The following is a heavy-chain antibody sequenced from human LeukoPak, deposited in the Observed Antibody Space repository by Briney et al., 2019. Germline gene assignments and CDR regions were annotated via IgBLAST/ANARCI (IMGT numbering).Heavy chain of an antibody. V-gene: IGHV4-38-2*02. Sequence: SETLSLTCTVSGYSISSGYYWGWIRQPPGKGLEWIGSIYHSGSTYYNPSLKSRVTITVDTSKNQFSLKLSSVTAADTAVFYCARPYCSSTSCYSHDAFDIWGQGTMVTVSS. CDR2: IYHSGST. J-gene: IGHJ3*02. CDR1: GYSISSGYY. D-gene: IGHD2-2*01. CDR3: ARPYCSSTSCYSHDAFDI.